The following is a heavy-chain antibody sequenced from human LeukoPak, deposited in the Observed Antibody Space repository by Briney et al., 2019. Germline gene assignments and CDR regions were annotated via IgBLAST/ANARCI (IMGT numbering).Heavy chain of an antibody. CDR1: GYTFTSYL. Sequence: AVTVSCLGSGYTFTSYLLNELGPPAAQGVDGMGWMNLNSGNTGYAQKLQSRVTMTRNTSISTAYMELSSLRSEDTAVYYCARHWLTPAFDIWGQGTMVTVSS. CDR2: MNLNSGNT. D-gene: IGHD5-12*01. CDR3: ARHWLTPAFDI. V-gene: IGHV1-8*01. J-gene: IGHJ3*02.